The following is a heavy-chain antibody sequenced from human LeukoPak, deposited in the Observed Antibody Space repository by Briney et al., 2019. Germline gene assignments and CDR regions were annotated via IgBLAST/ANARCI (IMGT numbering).Heavy chain of an antibody. J-gene: IGHJ5*02. CDR2: INAGNGNT. V-gene: IGHV1-3*01. D-gene: IGHD3-3*01. CDR1: GYTFTSYA. CDR3: ARGLPLEWLLSVYLNWFDP. Sequence: ASVKVSCKASGYTFTSYAMHWVRQAPGQRLEWMGWINAGNGNTKYSQKFQGRVTITRDTSASTAYMELSSLRSEDTAVYYCARGLPLEWLLSVYLNWFDPWGQGTLVTVSS.